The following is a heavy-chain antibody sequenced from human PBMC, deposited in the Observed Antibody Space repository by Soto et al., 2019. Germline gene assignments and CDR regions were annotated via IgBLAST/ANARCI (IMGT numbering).Heavy chain of an antibody. V-gene: IGHV3-11*05. CDR3: AREYYYGMDV. CDR2: ITGSSDYT. Sequence: QVPLVESGGGLVRPGGSLRLSCAASGFTFSDYYMTWIRQAPGKGLEWVSYITGSSDYTNYADSVKGRFTISRDNVKTSLYLQMNSLGAEDTAVYYCAREYYYGMDVWGQGTTVTVSS. J-gene: IGHJ6*02. CDR1: GFTFSDYY.